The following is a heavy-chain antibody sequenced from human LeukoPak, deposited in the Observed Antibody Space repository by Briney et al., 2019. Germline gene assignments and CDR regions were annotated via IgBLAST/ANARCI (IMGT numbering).Heavy chain of an antibody. CDR2: ISYDGSNT. J-gene: IGHJ4*02. CDR1: GFTFGTYA. Sequence: GGSLRLSCAASGFTFGTYAMHWVRQAPGKGLEWAAFISYDGSNTYYADSVKGRFTISRDNSKNTLYLQMNSLRAEDTAVYFCAREIIIVRGVNYWGQGTLVTVSS. CDR3: AREIIIVRGVNY. V-gene: IGHV3-30*04. D-gene: IGHD3-10*01.